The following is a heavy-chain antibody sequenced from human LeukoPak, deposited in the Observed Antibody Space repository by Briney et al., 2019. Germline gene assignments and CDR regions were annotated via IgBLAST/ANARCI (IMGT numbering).Heavy chain of an antibody. Sequence: GGSLKLSCAVSILILRLSHKFCVRQAPGKGLEWVGHVRRNYETAYGASVKGRFTISRDDSENTAYLHMSNLKTEETAIYFCARQTCSCHDYWGQGTLVTVSS. CDR2: VRRNYET. D-gene: IGHD2-2*01. CDR1: ILILRLSH. J-gene: IGHJ4*02. V-gene: IGHV3-73*01. CDR3: ARQTCSCHDY.